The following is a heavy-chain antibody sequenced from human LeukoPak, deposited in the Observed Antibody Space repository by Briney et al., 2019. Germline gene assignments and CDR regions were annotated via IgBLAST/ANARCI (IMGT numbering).Heavy chain of an antibody. CDR2: IYSGGST. V-gene: IGHV3-53*01. Sequence: GGSLRLSCAASGFTVSSNYMSWVRQAPGQGLEWVSVIYSGGSTYYADSVKGRFTITRDNSKNTLYPQMNSLRAEDTAVYYCAGGYYYDSALDYWGQGTLVTVSS. J-gene: IGHJ4*02. CDR3: AGGYYYDSALDY. D-gene: IGHD3-22*01. CDR1: GFTVSSNY.